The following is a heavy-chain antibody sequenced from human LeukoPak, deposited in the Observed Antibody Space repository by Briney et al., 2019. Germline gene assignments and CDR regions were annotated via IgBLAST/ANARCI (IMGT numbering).Heavy chain of an antibody. CDR3: ATFRGYSYGYEENY. CDR1: GFTFGDYA. J-gene: IGHJ4*02. CDR2: ISYDGRNK. V-gene: IGHV3-30*04. D-gene: IGHD5-18*01. Sequence: GGSLRLSCTASGFTFGDYAMSWVRQAPGKGLEWVAVISYDGRNKYYADSVKGRFTISRDNSKNTLYLQMNSLRAEDTAVYYCATFRGYSYGYEENYWGQGTLVTVSS.